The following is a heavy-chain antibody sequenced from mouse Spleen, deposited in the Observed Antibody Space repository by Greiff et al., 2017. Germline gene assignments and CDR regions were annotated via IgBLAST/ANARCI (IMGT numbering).Heavy chain of an antibody. CDR3: TGGNYDYAMDY. D-gene: IGHD2-1*01. Sequence: VQLQQSGAELVRPGASVKLSCTASGFNIQDYYMHWVKQRPEQGLEWIGRIDPEDGDTEYAPKFQGKATMTADTSSNTAYLQLSSLTSEDTAVYYCTGGNYDYAMDYWGQGTSVTVSS. J-gene: IGHJ4*01. V-gene: IGHV14-1*01. CDR2: IDPEDGDT. CDR1: GFNIQDYY.